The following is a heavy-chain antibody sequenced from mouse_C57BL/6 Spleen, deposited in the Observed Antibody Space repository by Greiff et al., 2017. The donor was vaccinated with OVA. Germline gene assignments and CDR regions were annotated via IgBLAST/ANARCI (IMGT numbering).Heavy chain of an antibody. Sequence: VQLQQSGPELVKPGASVKISCKASGYAFSSSWMNWVKQRPGKGLEWIGRIYPGDGDTNYNGKFKGKATLTADKSSSTAYMQLSSLTSEDSAVYFCARSPITTVEDAMDYWGQGTSVTVSS. J-gene: IGHJ4*01. CDR3: ARSPITTVEDAMDY. CDR1: GYAFSSSW. CDR2: IYPGDGDT. D-gene: IGHD1-1*01. V-gene: IGHV1-82*01.